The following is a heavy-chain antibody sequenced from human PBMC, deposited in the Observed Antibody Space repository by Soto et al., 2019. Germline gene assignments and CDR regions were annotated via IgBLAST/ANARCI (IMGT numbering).Heavy chain of an antibody. CDR2: INHSGST. Sequence: QVQLQQWGAGLLMPSETLSLTCAVYGGSFSGYYWSWIRQPPGKGLEWIGEINHSGSTNYNPSLKSRVTISVDTSKNQFSLKLSSVTAADTAVYYCARHNSGFIDYWGQGTLVTVSS. D-gene: IGHD6-19*01. CDR3: ARHNSGFIDY. J-gene: IGHJ4*02. V-gene: IGHV4-34*01. CDR1: GGSFSGYY.